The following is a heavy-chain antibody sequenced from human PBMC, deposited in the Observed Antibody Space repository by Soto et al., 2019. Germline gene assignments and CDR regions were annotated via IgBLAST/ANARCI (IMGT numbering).Heavy chain of an antibody. J-gene: IGHJ5*02. CDR3: ARGRSTSGYPNFDP. Sequence: QLPVQESGPGQVKPSQTFALNCAVSCCSIAHGGFSWNWIRPPTGKGLEWLGYIYHSGTTYYNPSLKSRATISVDRSKNHFSLKLSSVTAADTAVYYCARGRSTSGYPNFDPWGQGTLVTVSS. V-gene: IGHV4-30-2*01. CDR1: CCSIAHGGFS. CDR2: IYHSGTT. D-gene: IGHD3-22*01.